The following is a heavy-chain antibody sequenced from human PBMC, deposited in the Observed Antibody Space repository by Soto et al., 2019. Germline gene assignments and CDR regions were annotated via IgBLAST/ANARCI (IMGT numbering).Heavy chain of an antibody. CDR3: ASWAVPAARLSYGMDG. Sequence: PXVTLPLTCTVAGCSVSSGSYYWSWIRQPPGKGLEWIGYIYYSGSTNYNPSLKSRVTISVDTSKNQFSLKLSSVTAADTAVYYCASWAVPAARLSYGMDGWRQGTTVTVSS. CDR1: GCSVSSGSYY. CDR2: IYYSGST. D-gene: IGHD2-2*01. J-gene: IGHJ6*02. V-gene: IGHV4-61*01.